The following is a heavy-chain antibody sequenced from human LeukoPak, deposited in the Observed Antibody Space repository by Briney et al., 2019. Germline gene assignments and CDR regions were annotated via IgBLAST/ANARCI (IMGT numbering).Heavy chain of an antibody. V-gene: IGHV1-18*04. Sequence: GASVKVSCKASGYTFTSYYMHWVRQAPGQGLEWMGWISAYNGNTNYAQKLQGRVTMTTDTSTSTAYMELRSLRSDDTAVYYCARGKTYYYDSSGYYTSELGDYWGQGTLVTVSS. J-gene: IGHJ4*02. CDR2: ISAYNGNT. D-gene: IGHD3-22*01. CDR3: ARGKTYYYDSSGYYTSELGDY. CDR1: GYTFTSYY.